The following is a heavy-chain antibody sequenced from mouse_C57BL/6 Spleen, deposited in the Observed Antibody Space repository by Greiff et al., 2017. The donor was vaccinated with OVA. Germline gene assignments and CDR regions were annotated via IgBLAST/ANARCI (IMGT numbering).Heavy chain of an antibody. CDR3: VNYYSNYVEDWYFDV. V-gene: IGHV1-53*01. J-gene: IGHJ1*03. CDR2: INPSNGGT. CDR1: GYTFTSYW. D-gene: IGHD2-5*01. Sequence: QVHVKQPGTELVKPGASVKLSCKASGYTFTSYWMHWVKQRPGQGLEWIGNINPSNGGTNYNEKFKSKATLTVDKSSSTAYMQLSSLTSEDSAVYYCVNYYSNYVEDWYFDVWGTGTTVTVSS.